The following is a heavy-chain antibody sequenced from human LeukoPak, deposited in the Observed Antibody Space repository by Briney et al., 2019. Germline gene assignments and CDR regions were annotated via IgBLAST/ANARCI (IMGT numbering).Heavy chain of an antibody. V-gene: IGHV4-59*01. D-gene: IGHD6-13*01. CDR1: GGSISSYY. J-gene: IGHJ3*02. CDR2: IYYSGST. Sequence: PAETLSLTCTVSGGSISSYYWSWIRQPPGKRLEWIGYIYYSGSTNYNPSLKSRVTISVDTSKNQFSLKLSSVTAADTAVYYCARVRRYSSRPDAFDIWGQGTMVTVSS. CDR3: ARVRRYSSRPDAFDI.